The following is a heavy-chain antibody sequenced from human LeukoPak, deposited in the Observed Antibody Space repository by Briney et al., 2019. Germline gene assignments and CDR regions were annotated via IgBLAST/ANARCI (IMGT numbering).Heavy chain of an antibody. CDR2: IYYSGST. V-gene: IGHV4-31*03. CDR3: AREGGRTGAFDI. CDR1: GGSISSGGYY. Sequence: SQTLSLTCTVSGGSISSGGYYWSWIRQHPGKGLEWIGYIYYSGSTYYNPSLKSRVTISVDTSKNQFSLKLSSVTAADAAVYYCAREGGRTGAFDIWGQGTMVTVSS. J-gene: IGHJ3*02. D-gene: IGHD1-14*01.